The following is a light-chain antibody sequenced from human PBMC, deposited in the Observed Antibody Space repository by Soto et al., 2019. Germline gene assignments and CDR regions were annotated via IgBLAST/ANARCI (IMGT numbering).Light chain of an antibody. CDR1: ESVSSNQ. J-gene: IGKJ5*01. CDR2: DAS. CDR3: QQYGSSPST. V-gene: IGKV3D-20*01. Sequence: EIVMTQSPATLSVSPGERAALSCGASESVSSNQLAWYQQKPGLAPRLLIYDASSRASGIPERFSGSGSGTGFSLTISSLEPEDSAVYYCQQYGSSPSTFGQGTRLEIK.